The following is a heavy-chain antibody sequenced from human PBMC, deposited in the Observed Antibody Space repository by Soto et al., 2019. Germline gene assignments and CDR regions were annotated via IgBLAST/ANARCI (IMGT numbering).Heavy chain of an antibody. CDR1: GFTFSSYS. CDR2: ISSSSSYI. J-gene: IGHJ4*02. V-gene: IGHV3-21*01. CDR3: ARAGPYSSNQHTDY. Sequence: GGSLSLSCAASGFTFSSYSMNWVRQAPGKGLEWVSSISSSSSYIYYADSVKGRFTISRDNAKNSLYLQMNSLRAEDTAVYYCARAGPYSSNQHTDYWGQGTLVTVSS. D-gene: IGHD6-13*01.